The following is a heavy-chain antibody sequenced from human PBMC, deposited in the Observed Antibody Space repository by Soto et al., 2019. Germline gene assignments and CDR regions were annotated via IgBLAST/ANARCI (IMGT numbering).Heavy chain of an antibody. Sequence: QITLKESGPTLLKPTQTLMLTCTFSVFSLSTSGVGVGWIRRPPGKALEWLALLYWNDGKRYSPSLKSRITISMDTSKNQAVLTMTYMDPVDTASYYCAHSLSAASFDYWGQGTLVTVSS. D-gene: IGHD2-15*01. CDR3: AHSLSAASFDY. J-gene: IGHJ4*02. V-gene: IGHV2-5*01. CDR2: LYWNDGK. CDR1: VFSLSTSGVG.